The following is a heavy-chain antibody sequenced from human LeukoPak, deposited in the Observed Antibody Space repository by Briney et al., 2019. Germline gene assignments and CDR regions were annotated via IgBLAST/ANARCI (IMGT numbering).Heavy chain of an antibody. V-gene: IGHV3-48*03. CDR3: AKSKWPHFDY. CDR1: GFTFSSYE. Sequence: PGGSLRLSCAASGFTFSSYEMNWVRQAPGKGLEWVSYISSSGSTIYYADSVKGRFTVSRDNSKNTLHLQMNSLRAEDTAVYYCAKSKWPHFDYWGQGTLVTVSS. D-gene: IGHD5-12*01. J-gene: IGHJ4*02. CDR2: ISSSGSTI.